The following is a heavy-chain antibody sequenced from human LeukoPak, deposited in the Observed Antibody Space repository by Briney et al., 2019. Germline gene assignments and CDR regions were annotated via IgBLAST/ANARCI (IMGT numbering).Heavy chain of an antibody. CDR2: IWYDGSNK. J-gene: IGHJ4*02. Sequence: GRSLRLSCAASGFTFSSYGMHWVRQAPGKGLEWVAVIWYDGSNKYYADSVKGRFTISRDNSKNTLYLQMNSLRAEDTAVYYCAKAVLEYDSSGYLDYWGQGTLVTVSS. CDR1: GFTFSSYG. D-gene: IGHD3-22*01. V-gene: IGHV3-33*06. CDR3: AKAVLEYDSSGYLDY.